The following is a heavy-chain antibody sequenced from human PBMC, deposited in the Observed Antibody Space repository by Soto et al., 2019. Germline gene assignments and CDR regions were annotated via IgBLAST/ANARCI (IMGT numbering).Heavy chain of an antibody. Sequence: AAVKVTCKASGGTFSSYAISWVLQTPGLGLEWMGGIVPMLGTPTYAEKFKGRVTISATGSTSTMYMEVTSLRSEDTAIYYCARSGTYSASLSQYSGMDVWGQGTTVTVSS. CDR2: IVPMLGTP. V-gene: IGHV1-69*13. CDR3: ARSGTYSASLSQYSGMDV. D-gene: IGHD1-26*01. J-gene: IGHJ6*02. CDR1: GGTFSSYA.